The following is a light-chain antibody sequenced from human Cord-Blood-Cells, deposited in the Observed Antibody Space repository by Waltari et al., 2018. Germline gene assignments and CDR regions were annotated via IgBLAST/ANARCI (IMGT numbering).Light chain of an antibody. CDR2: EVS. CDR3: SSYTSSSTLV. CDR1: SSDVGGYNY. V-gene: IGLV2-14*01. Sequence: QSALTQPASVSGSPGQSITISCTGTSSDVGGYNYVSWYQQHPGKAPKLMMYEVSKRPSGVSNRFSGSKSGITASLTISGLQAEDEADYYCSSYTSSSTLVFGGGTKLTVL. J-gene: IGLJ2*01.